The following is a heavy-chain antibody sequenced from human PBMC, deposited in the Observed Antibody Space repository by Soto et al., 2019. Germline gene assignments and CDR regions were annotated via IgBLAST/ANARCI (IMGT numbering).Heavy chain of an antibody. D-gene: IGHD2-8*01. CDR1: SGSIGTTNW. CDR2: IFHSGNT. Sequence: QVQLQESGPGLVKPSGTLSLTCAVPSGSIGTTNWWSWVRQTPGKGLESIGEIFHSGNTYYNPSLASRVTISVDTSKNQFSLNLRSVTAADTAVYYCARRTWGMDVWGQGTTVSVSS. J-gene: IGHJ6*02. CDR3: ARRTWGMDV. V-gene: IGHV4-4*02.